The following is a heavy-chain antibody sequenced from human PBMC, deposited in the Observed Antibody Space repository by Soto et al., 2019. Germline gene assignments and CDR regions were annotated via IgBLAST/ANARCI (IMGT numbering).Heavy chain of an antibody. CDR1: GFTFSSYG. CDR2: ISYDGSNK. CDR3: GKGESPRGGADPQKISIDY. D-gene: IGHD2-21*01. Sequence: GGSLRLSCAASGFTFSSYGMHWVRQAPGKGLEWVAVISYDGSNKYYADSVKGRFTISRDNSKNTLYLQMNSLRAEDTAVYYCGKGESPRGGADPQKISIDYWGQGTLVTVSS. V-gene: IGHV3-30*18. J-gene: IGHJ4*02.